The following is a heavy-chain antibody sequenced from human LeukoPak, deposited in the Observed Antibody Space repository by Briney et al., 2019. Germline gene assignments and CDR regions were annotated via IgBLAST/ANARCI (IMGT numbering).Heavy chain of an antibody. Sequence: GGSLRLSCAASGFTFSSYSMNWVRQAPGKGLEWVSSINSDSNYIYYADSVKGRFTISRDNSKNTLYLQMNSLRAEDTAVYYCARDQSIITVTTIPLGLDYWGQGTLVTVSS. CDR2: INSDSNYI. CDR1: GFTFSSYS. J-gene: IGHJ4*02. CDR3: ARDQSIITVTTIPLGLDY. V-gene: IGHV3-21*01. D-gene: IGHD4-17*01.